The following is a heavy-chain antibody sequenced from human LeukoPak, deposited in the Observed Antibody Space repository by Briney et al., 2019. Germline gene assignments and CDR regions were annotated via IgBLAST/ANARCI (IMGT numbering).Heavy chain of an antibody. CDR1: GFTFSNYW. D-gene: IGHD3-10*01. J-gene: IGHJ4*02. CDR2: INSDGSST. V-gene: IGHV3-74*01. Sequence: GGSLRLSCAASGFTFSNYWMHWVRQAPGKGLVWVSRINSDGSSTTYADSVKGRSTISRDNAKNTLYLQMNSLRAEDTAVYYCAKRVSSGELLDYWGQGTLVTVSS. CDR3: AKRVSSGELLDY.